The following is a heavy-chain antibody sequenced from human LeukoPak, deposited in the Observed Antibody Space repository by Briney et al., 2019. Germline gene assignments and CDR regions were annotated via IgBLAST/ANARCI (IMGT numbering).Heavy chain of an antibody. CDR2: IDPSDSYT. CDR1: GYSFTNYW. V-gene: IGHV5-10-1*01. D-gene: IGHD5-12*01. CDR3: ARHINSGYDPFDY. Sequence: GESLKISCKGSGYSFTNYWISWVRQMPGKGLEWMGRIDPSDSYTNYSPSLQGHVTISVDKSISTAYLQWSSLKASDTAMYYCARHINSGYDPFDYWGQGTLVTVSS. J-gene: IGHJ4*02.